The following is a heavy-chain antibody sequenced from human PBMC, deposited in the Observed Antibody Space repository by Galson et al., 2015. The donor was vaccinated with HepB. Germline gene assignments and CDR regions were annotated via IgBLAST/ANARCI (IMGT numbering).Heavy chain of an antibody. CDR2: TYYRAKWYQ. Sequence: CAISGDSVSSNTAAWNWIRQSPSRGLEWLGRTYYRAKWYQDYAVSVKSRMTINSDTSKNQFSLHLNSVTPEDTAVYYCARVRTRRPPHYYYGLDVWAKGPRSPSP. CDR3: ARVRTRRPPHYYYGLDV. CDR1: GDSVSSNTAA. J-gene: IGHJ6*02. V-gene: IGHV6-1*01.